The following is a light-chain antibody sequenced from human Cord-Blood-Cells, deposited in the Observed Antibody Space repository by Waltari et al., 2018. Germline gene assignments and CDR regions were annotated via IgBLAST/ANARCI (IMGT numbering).Light chain of an antibody. J-gene: IGLJ3*02. V-gene: IGLV1-36*01. Sequence: QSVLTQPPSVSEAPRQRVTISCSGSSSNIGNNAVNWYQQLPGKAPKLLIYYDELLPSGVADRFSGSKSGTSASLAISGLQSEDEADYYCAAWDDSLNWVFGGGTKLTVL. CDR3: AAWDDSLNWV. CDR2: YDE. CDR1: SSNIGNNA.